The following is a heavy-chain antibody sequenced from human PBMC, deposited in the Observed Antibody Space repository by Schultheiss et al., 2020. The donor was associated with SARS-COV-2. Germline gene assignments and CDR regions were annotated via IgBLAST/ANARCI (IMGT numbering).Heavy chain of an antibody. Sequence: GSLRLSCAASGFTFSSYAMSWVRQAPGKGLEWVSAISGSGGSTYYADSVKGRFTISRDNSKNTLYLQMNSLRAEDTAVYYCASEKGAYYYDSSGFDYWGQGTLVTVSS. V-gene: IGHV3-23*01. CDR1: GFTFSSYA. D-gene: IGHD3-22*01. CDR3: ASEKGAYYYDSSGFDY. J-gene: IGHJ4*02. CDR2: ISGSGGST.